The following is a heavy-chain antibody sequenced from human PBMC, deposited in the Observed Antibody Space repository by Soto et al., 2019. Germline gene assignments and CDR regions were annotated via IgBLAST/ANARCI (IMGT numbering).Heavy chain of an antibody. CDR3: AKDQIAAAGTGVFDY. CDR1: GFTFSSYA. CDR2: ISGSGGST. D-gene: IGHD6-13*01. V-gene: IGHV3-23*01. J-gene: IGHJ4*02. Sequence: GGSLRLPCAASGFTFSSYAMSWVRQAPGKGLEWVSAISGSGGSTYYADSVKGRFTISRDNSKNTLYLQMNSLRAEDTAVYYCAKDQIAAAGTGVFDYWGQGTLVTVSS.